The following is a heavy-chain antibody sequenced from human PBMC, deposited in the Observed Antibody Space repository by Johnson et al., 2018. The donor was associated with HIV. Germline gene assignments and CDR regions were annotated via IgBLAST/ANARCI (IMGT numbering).Heavy chain of an antibody. CDR2: IKQDGSEK. V-gene: IGHV3-7*01. D-gene: IGHD6-19*01. CDR3: AGENLPGIAVYGGAFDI. J-gene: IGHJ3*02. CDR1: GFTFSTYW. Sequence: MQLVESGGGLVQPGGSLRLSCAASGFTFSTYWMSWVRQAPGKGLEWVANIKQDGSEKYYVDSVKGRFTISRDNAKNSLYVQMSSLRAEDTAVYFCAGENLPGIAVYGGAFDIWGQGTMVTVST.